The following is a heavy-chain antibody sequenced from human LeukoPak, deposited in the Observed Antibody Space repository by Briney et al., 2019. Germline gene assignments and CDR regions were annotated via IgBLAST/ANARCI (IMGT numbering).Heavy chain of an antibody. V-gene: IGHV3-66*01. Sequence: PGGSLRLSCAASGFSDSCNYMAWVRQAPGKGLEWVSVIYNGGSTKYGDSVKDRFTISRDNSKNTLHLQMNSLRAEDTALYYCARASRWLAFDDWGQGALVTVSA. CDR1: GFSDSCNY. D-gene: IGHD6-19*01. CDR3: ARASRWLAFDD. CDR2: IYNGGST. J-gene: IGHJ4*02.